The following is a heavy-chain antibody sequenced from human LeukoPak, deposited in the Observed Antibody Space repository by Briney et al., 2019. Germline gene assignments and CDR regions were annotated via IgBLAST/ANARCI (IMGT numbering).Heavy chain of an antibody. CDR2: INHSGST. CDR1: GGSFSGYY. Sequence: NPSETLSPTCAVYGGSFSGYYWSWIRQPPGKGLEWIGEINHSGSTNYNPSLKSRVTISVDTFKNQFSLKLSSVTAADTAVYYCASLQAGSTLVVPAAMEFDPWGQGTLVTVSS. CDR3: ASLQAGSTLVVPAAMEFDP. V-gene: IGHV4-34*01. D-gene: IGHD2-2*01. J-gene: IGHJ5*02.